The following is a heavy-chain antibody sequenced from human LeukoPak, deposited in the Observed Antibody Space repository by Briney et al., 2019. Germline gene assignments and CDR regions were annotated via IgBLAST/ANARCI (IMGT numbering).Heavy chain of an antibody. Sequence: GASVTVSCKASGYTFTTYGVSWVRQPPGQGLDWVGYIYPYNGDTKYTQRFQDRVTMTTDRSTSTAYMELRSLRSDDTAVYYCARDEVTRAGTGDYWGQGTLITVSS. CDR1: GYTFTTYG. J-gene: IGHJ4*02. D-gene: IGHD2-21*02. CDR2: IYPYNGDT. V-gene: IGHV1-18*01. CDR3: ARDEVTRAGTGDY.